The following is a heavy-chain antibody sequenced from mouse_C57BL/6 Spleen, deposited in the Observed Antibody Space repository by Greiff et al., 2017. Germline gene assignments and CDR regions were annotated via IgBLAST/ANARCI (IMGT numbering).Heavy chain of an antibody. CDR1: GFTFSSYA. D-gene: IGHD3-2*02. V-gene: IGHV5-4*01. CDR3: ARGRLDSSGLAY. CDR2: ISDGGSYT. Sequence: EVLLVESGGGLVKPGGSLKLSCAASGFTFSSYAMSWVRQTPGKGLEWVATISDGGSYTYYPDNVKGRFTISRDNAKNNPYLQMSHLKSEDTAVYYCARGRLDSSGLAYWGQGTLVTVSA. J-gene: IGHJ3*01.